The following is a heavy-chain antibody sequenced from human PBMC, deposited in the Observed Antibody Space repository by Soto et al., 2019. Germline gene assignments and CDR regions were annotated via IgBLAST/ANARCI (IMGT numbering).Heavy chain of an antibody. V-gene: IGHV3-23*01. CDR3: AKATHYDILTGYSSIDY. CDR2: ISGSGGST. CDR1: GFTFSSYA. J-gene: IGHJ4*02. Sequence: PGGSLRLSCAASGFTFSSYAMSWVRQAPGKGLEWVSAISGSGGSTYYADSVKGRFTISRDNSKNTLYLQMNSLRAEDTAVYYCAKATHYDILTGYSSIDYWGQGTLVTVSS. D-gene: IGHD3-9*01.